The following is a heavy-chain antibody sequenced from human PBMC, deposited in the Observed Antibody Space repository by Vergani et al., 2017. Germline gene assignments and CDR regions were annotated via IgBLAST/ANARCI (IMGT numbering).Heavy chain of an antibody. D-gene: IGHD2-2*01. CDR1: GFTFSDYY. V-gene: IGHV3-11*06. CDR2: ISSSSSYI. CDR3: ARDGGTTWGVVGYYYYGMDV. J-gene: IGHJ6*02. Sequence: QVQLVESGGGLVKPGGSLRLSCAASGFTFSDYYMNWVRQAPGKGLEWVSSISSSSSYIYYADSVKGRFTISRDNAKNSLYLQMNSLRAEDTAVYYCARDGGTTWGVVGYYYYGMDVWGQGTTVTVSS.